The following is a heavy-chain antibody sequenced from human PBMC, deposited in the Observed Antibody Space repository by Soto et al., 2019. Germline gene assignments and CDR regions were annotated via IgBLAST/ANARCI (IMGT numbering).Heavy chain of an antibody. D-gene: IGHD6-13*01. J-gene: IGHJ4*02. CDR1: GFTFSSYG. CDR2: ISYDGSNK. V-gene: IGHV3-30*18. CDR3: AKDGGGGQHIAAAGTYVWYYFDY. Sequence: QVQLVESGGGVVQPGRSLRLSCAASGFTFSSYGMHWVRQAPGKGLEWVAVISYDGSNKYYADSVKGRFTISRDNSKNTPVPQMNSLRAEAPVVYYCAKDGGGGQHIAAAGTYVWYYFDYWGQGTLVTVSS.